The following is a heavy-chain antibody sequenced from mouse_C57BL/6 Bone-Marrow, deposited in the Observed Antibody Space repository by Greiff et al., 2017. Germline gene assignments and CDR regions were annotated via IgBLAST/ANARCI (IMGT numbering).Heavy chain of an antibody. CDR1: GFTFSDYG. D-gene: IGHD1-1*01. J-gene: IGHJ4*01. Sequence: EVQGVESGGGLVKPGGSLKLSCAASGFTFSDYGMHWVRQAPEKGLEWVAYISSGSSTIYYADTVKGRFTISRDNAKNTLFLQMTSLRSEDTAMYYCARKDYYGSSLLAMDYWGQGTSVTVSS. CDR3: ARKDYYGSSLLAMDY. V-gene: IGHV5-17*01. CDR2: ISSGSSTI.